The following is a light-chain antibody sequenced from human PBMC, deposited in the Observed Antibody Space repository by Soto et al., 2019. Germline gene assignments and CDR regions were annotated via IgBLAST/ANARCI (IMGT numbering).Light chain of an antibody. Sequence: EIVLTQSPATLSLSPGQRAALSCRDSQSVGSYLAWYQQKPGQAPRLLIYDASHRATGIPARFSGSGSGTDFTLTISSLEPEDFAVYFCQQRGRWLTFGGGTKVEIK. J-gene: IGKJ4*01. V-gene: IGKV3-11*01. CDR2: DAS. CDR1: QSVGSY. CDR3: QQRGRWLT.